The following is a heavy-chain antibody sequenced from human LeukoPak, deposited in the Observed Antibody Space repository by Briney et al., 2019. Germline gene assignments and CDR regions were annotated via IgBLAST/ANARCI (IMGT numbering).Heavy chain of an antibody. CDR3: ARYLSSGYYSSYYFDY. D-gene: IGHD3-22*01. CDR1: GGSISSYY. V-gene: IGHV4-59*01. CDR2: IYYSGST. Sequence: PSETLSLTCTVSGGSISSYYWSWIRQPPGKGLEWIGYIYYSGSTNYNPSLKSRVTISVDTSKNQFSLKLSSVTAADTAVYYCARYLSSGYYSSYYFDYWGQGTLVTVSS. J-gene: IGHJ4*02.